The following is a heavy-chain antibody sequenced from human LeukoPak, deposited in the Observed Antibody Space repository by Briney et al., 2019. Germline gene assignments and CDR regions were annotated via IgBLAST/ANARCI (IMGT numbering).Heavy chain of an antibody. D-gene: IGHD3-16*01. CDR3: ARCARAFTAFDY. CDR1: GFTFSSYA. V-gene: IGHV3-23*01. J-gene: IGHJ4*02. Sequence: GGSLRLSCAASGFTFSSYAMGWVRQAPGKGLEWVSALSGGGGTYYADSVKGRFTISRDNSKNTLYLQMNSLRAEDTAVYYCARCARAFTAFDYWGQGTLVTVSS. CDR2: LSGGGGT.